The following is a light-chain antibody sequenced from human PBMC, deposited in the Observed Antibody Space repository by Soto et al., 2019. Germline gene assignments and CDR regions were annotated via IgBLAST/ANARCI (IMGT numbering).Light chain of an antibody. CDR2: AAS. J-gene: IGKJ1*01. V-gene: IGKV1-39*01. CDR1: QSVTTF. CDR3: QQSYSSSWT. Sequence: DIQMTQSPSSLSASVGDRVTITCRASQSVTTFLNWYQQKAGEVPKLLIYAASSLQSGVPSRFSGSGSGKEFTLTITSLQPEDFATYYCQQSYSSSWTFGQGTKVEIK.